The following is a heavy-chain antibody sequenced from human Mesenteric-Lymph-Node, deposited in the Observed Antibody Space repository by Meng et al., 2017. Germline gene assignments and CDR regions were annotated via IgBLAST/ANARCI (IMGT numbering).Heavy chain of an antibody. CDR1: GFTFSNAW. CDR3: TRGGGYYYDSSGYYPDAFDI. CDR2: IKSKTDGGTT. J-gene: IGHJ3*02. Sequence: GGSLRLSCAASGFTFSNAWMSWVRQAPGKGLEWVGRIKSKTDGGTTEYAASVKGRFTISRDDSKSIAYLQMNSLKTEDTAVYYCTRGGGYYYDSSGYYPDAFDIWGQGTMVTVSS. D-gene: IGHD3-22*01. V-gene: IGHV3-15*01.